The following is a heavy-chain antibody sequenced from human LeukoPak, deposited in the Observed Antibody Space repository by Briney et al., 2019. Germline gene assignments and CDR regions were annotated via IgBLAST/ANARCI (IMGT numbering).Heavy chain of an antibody. V-gene: IGHV3-9*01. D-gene: IGHD2-2*01. CDR3: AKDEFAGVVPAVFDY. CDR1: GFTFDDYA. CDR2: ISWNSGSI. J-gene: IGHJ4*02. Sequence: GGSLRLSCAASGFTFDDYAMHWFRQAPGKGLEWVSGISWNSGSIGYAYSVKGRFTISRDNAKNSLYLHMNSLRAEVTALYYCAKDEFAGVVPAVFDYWGQGTLVTVSS.